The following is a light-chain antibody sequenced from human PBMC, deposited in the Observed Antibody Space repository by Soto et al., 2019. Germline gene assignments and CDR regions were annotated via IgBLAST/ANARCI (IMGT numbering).Light chain of an antibody. Sequence: QSALTQPASVSGSPGQSITISCTGTSGDVGAYNYVSWYQHNPGTAPKLLIYDVTRRPSEISDRFSGSKSGNTASLTISGLQAEDEAYYYCCSRTSSDTRVFGGGTKLTVL. V-gene: IGLV2-14*03. J-gene: IGLJ2*01. CDR2: DVT. CDR1: SGDVGAYNY. CDR3: CSRTSSDTRV.